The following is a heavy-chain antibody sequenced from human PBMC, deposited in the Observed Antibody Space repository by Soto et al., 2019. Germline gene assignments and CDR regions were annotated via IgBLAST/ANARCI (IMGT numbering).Heavy chain of an antibody. CDR1: GFTFSNAW. V-gene: IGHV3-15*01. J-gene: IGHJ5*02. CDR3: TTDRRYYDYIWGSYRHNWFDP. CDR2: IKSKTDGGTT. Sequence: GGSLRLSCAASGFTFSNAWMSWVRQAPGKGLEWVGRIKSKTDGGTTDYAAPVKGRLTISRNYSKNTLLLQMNSLKTEETAVYYCTTDRRYYDYIWGSYRHNWFDPWGQGTLVTVSS. D-gene: IGHD3-16*02.